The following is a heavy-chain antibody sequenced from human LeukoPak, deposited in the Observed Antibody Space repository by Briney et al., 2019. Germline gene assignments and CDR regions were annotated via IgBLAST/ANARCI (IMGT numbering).Heavy chain of an antibody. Sequence: PGGSLRLSCAASGFTFSSYWMSWVRQAPGKGLQWVANIKQDGSGKYYVDSVKGRFTILRDNAKNSLYLQMNNLRAEDTAVYYCARYSTRAFDIWGQGTMVTVSS. D-gene: IGHD6-13*01. CDR2: IKQDGSGK. V-gene: IGHV3-7*01. J-gene: IGHJ3*02. CDR3: ARYSTRAFDI. CDR1: GFTFSSYW.